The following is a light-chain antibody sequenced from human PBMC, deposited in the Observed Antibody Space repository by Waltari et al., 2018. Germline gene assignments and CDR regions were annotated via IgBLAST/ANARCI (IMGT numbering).Light chain of an antibody. Sequence: EIVMTQSPATLSVSPGERATLSCSASQSVSSNLAWYQQKPGQAPRLLLFGASTRATGIPASLSGSGSGTKFILTISSLQSEDFAVYYCQQYNNWPGYTFGQGTKLEIK. CDR2: GAS. J-gene: IGKJ2*01. CDR3: QQYNNWPGYT. V-gene: IGKV3-15*01. CDR1: QSVSSN.